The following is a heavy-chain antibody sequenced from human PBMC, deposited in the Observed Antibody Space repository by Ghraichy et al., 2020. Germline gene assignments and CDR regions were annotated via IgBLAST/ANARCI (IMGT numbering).Heavy chain of an antibody. CDR2: IYHSGST. Sequence: SETLSLTCAVSGGSISSSNWWSWVRQPPGKGLEWIGEIYHSGSTNYNPSLKSRVTISVDKSKNQFSLKLSSVTAADTAVYYCARGYARRNHYDSRGYYSVWGQGTMVTVSS. D-gene: IGHD3-22*01. V-gene: IGHV4-4*02. CDR1: GGSISSSNW. CDR3: ARGYARRNHYDSRGYYSV. J-gene: IGHJ3*01.